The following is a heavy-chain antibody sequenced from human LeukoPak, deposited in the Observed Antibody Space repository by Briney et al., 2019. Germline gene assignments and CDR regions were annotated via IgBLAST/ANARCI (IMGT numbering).Heavy chain of an antibody. CDR3: ARQSPGDIVVVPAATFDL. CDR2: IYPGDSDS. Sequence: GESLKISCNGAVYSFTYNWNGGVRPMPGEGVEYLGIIYPGDSDSRDSPSFQGQITISADKSISTSYLQWSSLRASDTAMYYCARQSPGDIVVVPAATFDLWGRGTLVTVSS. V-gene: IGHV5-51*01. J-gene: IGHJ4*02. D-gene: IGHD2-2*01. CDR1: VYSFTYNW.